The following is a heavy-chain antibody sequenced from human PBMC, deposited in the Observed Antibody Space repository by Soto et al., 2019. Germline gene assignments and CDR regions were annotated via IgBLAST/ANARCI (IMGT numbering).Heavy chain of an antibody. Sequence: SETLSLTCTVSGGSVSSGSYSWSWGRQNPGKGLEWIGYVYYSGRTNYHPSLKSRFTMSIHTSKNQFSLKLTSVTAADTAVDYCARDPEYGSYFDYWSQGTLVTVSS. J-gene: IGHJ4*02. CDR3: ARDPEYGSYFDY. CDR1: GGSVSSGSYS. CDR2: VYYSGRT. V-gene: IGHV4-61*01. D-gene: IGHD3-10*01.